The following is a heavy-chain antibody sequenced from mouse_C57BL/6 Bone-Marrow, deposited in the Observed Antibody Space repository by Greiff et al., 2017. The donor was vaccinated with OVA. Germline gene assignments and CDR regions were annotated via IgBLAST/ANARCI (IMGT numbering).Heavy chain of an antibody. V-gene: IGHV1-76*01. CDR2: IYPGSGNT. CDR1: GYTFTDYY. J-gene: IGHJ3*01. D-gene: IGHD2-2*01. CDR3: AYGYLAWFAY. Sequence: VKLQQSGAELVRPGASVKLSCKASGYTFTDYYINWVKQRPGQGLEWIARIYPGSGNTYYNEKFKGKATLTAEKSSSTAYMQLSSLTSEDSAVYFCAYGYLAWFAYWGQGTLVTVSA.